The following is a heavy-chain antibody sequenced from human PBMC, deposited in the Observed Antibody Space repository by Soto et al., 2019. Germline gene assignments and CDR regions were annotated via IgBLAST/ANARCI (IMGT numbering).Heavy chain of an antibody. CDR1: GFAFSNYA. V-gene: IGHV3-23*01. D-gene: IGHD3-10*01. J-gene: IGHJ6*03. CDR3: AKVSHLLLWLGEATYMDV. Sequence: EEQLLESGGGSVQPGGSLRLSCEASGFAFSNYAMNWVRQAPGKGLEWVSGISGSGGGTFFADSVRGRFAISRDNPKNMLHLRLNSLRAEDTAMYYCAKVSHLLLWLGEATYMDVWGKGTPVTVSS. CDR2: ISGSGGGT.